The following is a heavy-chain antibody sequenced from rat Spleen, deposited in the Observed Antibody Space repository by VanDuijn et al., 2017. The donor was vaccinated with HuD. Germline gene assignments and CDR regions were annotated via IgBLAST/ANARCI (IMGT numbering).Heavy chain of an antibody. V-gene: IGHV6-8*01. D-gene: IGHD1-2*01. J-gene: IGHJ3*01. CDR3: TRASISTPFAY. CDR2: IKAKSNNFAT. Sequence: EVQLVETGGSLVQPGKSLKLTCATSGFTFSNAWMYWVRQSPEKQLEWVAQIKAKSNNFATYYAESVKGRFTISRDDSKSSVYLQMNSLKEEDTAIYYCTRASISTPFAYWGQGTLVTVSS. CDR1: GFTFSNAW.